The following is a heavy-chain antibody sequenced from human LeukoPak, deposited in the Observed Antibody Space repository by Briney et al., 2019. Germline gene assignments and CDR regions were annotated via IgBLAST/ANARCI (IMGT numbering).Heavy chain of an antibody. CDR3: ARHEHGYCSGGSCTPGAFGI. V-gene: IGHV5-51*01. Sequence: GESLKISCKGSGYSFTSYWIGWVRQMPGKGLEWMGIIYPGDSDTRYSPSFQGQVTISADKSISTAYLQWSSLKASDTAIYYCARHEHGYCSGGSCTPGAFGIWGQGTMVTVSS. CDR1: GYSFTSYW. J-gene: IGHJ3*02. D-gene: IGHD2-15*01. CDR2: IYPGDSDT.